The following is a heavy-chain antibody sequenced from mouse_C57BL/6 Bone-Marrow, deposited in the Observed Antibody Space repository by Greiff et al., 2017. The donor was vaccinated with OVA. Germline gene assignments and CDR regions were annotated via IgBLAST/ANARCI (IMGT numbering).Heavy chain of an antibody. Sequence: EVKLMESGAELVRPGASVKLSCTASGFNIKDDYMHWVKQRPEQGLEWIGWIDPENGDTEYASKFQGKATITADTSSNTAYLQLSSLTSEDTAVYYCTTLYYYGSSLYFDVWGTGTTVTVSS. V-gene: IGHV14-4*01. CDR3: TTLYYYGSSLYFDV. D-gene: IGHD1-1*01. J-gene: IGHJ1*03. CDR1: GFNIKDDY. CDR2: IDPENGDT.